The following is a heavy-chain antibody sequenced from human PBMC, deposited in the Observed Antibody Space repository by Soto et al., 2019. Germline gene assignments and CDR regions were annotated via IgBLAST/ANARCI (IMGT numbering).Heavy chain of an antibody. D-gene: IGHD5-18*01. V-gene: IGHV4-31*03. Sequence: KTSETLSLTCTVSGGSISSEGYYWSWFRQLPGKGLEWIGDIYYSGTTYHNPSLRSRLTISGDASKNQFSLKLSSVTDADTALYYCARGRGYRYGPYYLDYWGQGTLVTVSS. CDR3: ARGRGYRYGPYYLDY. CDR1: GGSISSEGYY. J-gene: IGHJ4*02. CDR2: IYYSGTT.